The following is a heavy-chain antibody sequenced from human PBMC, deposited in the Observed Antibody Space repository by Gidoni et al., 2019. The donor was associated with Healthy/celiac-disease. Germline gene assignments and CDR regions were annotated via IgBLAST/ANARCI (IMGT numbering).Heavy chain of an antibody. CDR1: GFTFSSSA. D-gene: IGHD2-2*01. CDR3: AKDPDIVVVPAASGVDY. Sequence: EVQLLESGGGLVPPGGSLRLSCAASGFTFSSSAMSWVRQAPGKGLEWVSAISGSGGSTYYADSVKGRFTISRDNSKNTLYLQMNSLRAEDTAVYYCAKDPDIVVVPAASGVDYWGQGTLVTVSS. CDR2: ISGSGGST. V-gene: IGHV3-23*01. J-gene: IGHJ4*02.